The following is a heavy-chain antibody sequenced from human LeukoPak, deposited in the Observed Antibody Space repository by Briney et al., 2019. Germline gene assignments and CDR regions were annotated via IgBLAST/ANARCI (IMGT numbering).Heavy chain of an antibody. J-gene: IGHJ3*01. Sequence: SETLSLTCAVSGGSISSTSYYWAWIPQPPGKGLEWIGTIYYSGSTYHNPSLKSRVTLSVDTSRNQFSLRLSSVDAADTAVYYCAKAGVRYFDSSGLYAFDFWGQGTTVTVSS. V-gene: IGHV4-39*01. CDR2: IYYSGST. CDR1: GGSISSTSYY. D-gene: IGHD3-22*01. CDR3: AKAGVRYFDSSGLYAFDF.